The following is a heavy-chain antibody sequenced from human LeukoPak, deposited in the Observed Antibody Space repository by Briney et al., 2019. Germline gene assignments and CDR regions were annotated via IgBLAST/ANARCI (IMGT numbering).Heavy chain of an antibody. CDR2: IKQDGSEK. CDR1: GFTFSSYW. D-gene: IGHD3-3*01. J-gene: IGHJ2*01. Sequence: GGSLRLSCAASGFTFSSYWMSWVRQAPGKGLEWVANIKQDGSEKYYVDSVKGRFTISRDNAKNSLYLQMNSLRAEDTAVYYCARDVIKYYDFWSGYTHWYFDLWGRGTLVTVSS. CDR3: ARDVIKYYDFWSGYTHWYFDL. V-gene: IGHV3-7*01.